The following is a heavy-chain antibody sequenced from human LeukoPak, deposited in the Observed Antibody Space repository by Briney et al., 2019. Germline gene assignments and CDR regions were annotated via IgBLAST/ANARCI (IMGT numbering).Heavy chain of an antibody. CDR1: GYTFTGYY. D-gene: IGHD1-7*01. CDR2: INPNSGGT. V-gene: IGHV1-2*02. J-gene: IGHJ4*02. CDR3: ARVREITGTTGLGY. Sequence: ASVKVSCKASGYTFTGYYMHWVRQAPGQGLERMGWINPNSGGTDYAQKFQGRVTMTRDTSISTAYMELSRLRSDNTAVYYCARVREITGTTGLGYWGQGTLVTVSS.